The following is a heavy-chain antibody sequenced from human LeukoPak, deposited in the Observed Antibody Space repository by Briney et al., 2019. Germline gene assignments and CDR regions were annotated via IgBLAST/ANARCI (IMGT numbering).Heavy chain of an antibody. J-gene: IGHJ6*02. D-gene: IGHD2-2*01. CDR1: GGSINRGTNY. Sequence: SETLSLTCSVSGGSINRGTNYWGWIRQPPGKGLEWIGSIHKSGSTYYNPSHKSRVTISVDTSKNQLSLRLTSVTAADSALYYCARGSVECSTPSCSTIFYYSGLDVWGQGTTVTVS. V-gene: IGHV4-39*02. CDR2: IHKSGST. CDR3: ARGSVECSTPSCSTIFYYSGLDV.